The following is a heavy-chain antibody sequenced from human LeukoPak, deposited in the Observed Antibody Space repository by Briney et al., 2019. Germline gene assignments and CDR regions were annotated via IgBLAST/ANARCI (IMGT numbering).Heavy chain of an antibody. D-gene: IGHD3-3*01. V-gene: IGHV1-69*13. CDR3: ARAGADFWSGSSFDY. CDR1: GGTFSSYA. J-gene: IGHJ4*02. CDR2: IIPIFGTA. Sequence: SVKVSCKASGGTFSSYAISWVRQAPGQGLEWMGGIIPIFGTANYAQKFQGRVTITADESTSTAYMELSSLRSEDTAVYYCARAGADFWSGSSFDYWGQGTLVTVSS.